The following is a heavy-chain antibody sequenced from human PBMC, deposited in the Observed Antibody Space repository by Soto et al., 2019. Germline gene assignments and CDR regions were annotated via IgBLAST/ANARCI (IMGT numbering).Heavy chain of an antibody. D-gene: IGHD3-22*01. CDR1: GGTFSSYA. V-gene: IGHV1-69*01. Sequence: QVQLVQSGAEVKKPGSSVKVSCKASGGTFSSYAISWVRQAPAQGLEWMGGIIPIFGTANYAQKFQGRVTITADESTSTAYVELSSMGSEDTAVYYCARGDRGGYYDSGGPSGYWGQGTLVTVSS. CDR3: ARGDRGGYYDSGGPSGY. J-gene: IGHJ4*02. CDR2: IIPIFGTA.